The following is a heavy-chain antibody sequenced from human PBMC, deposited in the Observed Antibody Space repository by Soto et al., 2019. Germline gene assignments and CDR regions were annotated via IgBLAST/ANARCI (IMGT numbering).Heavy chain of an antibody. CDR1: GGSVSSGSYY. V-gene: IGHV4-61*01. Sequence: SETLSLTCTVSGGSVSSGSYYWSCIRQPPGKGLEWIGYIYYSGSTNYNPSLKSRVTISVDTSKNQFSLKLSSVTAADTAVYYCARTGPRIQLWYYDYWGQGTLVTSPQ. CDR2: IYYSGST. CDR3: ARTGPRIQLWYYDY. D-gene: IGHD5-18*01. J-gene: IGHJ4*02.